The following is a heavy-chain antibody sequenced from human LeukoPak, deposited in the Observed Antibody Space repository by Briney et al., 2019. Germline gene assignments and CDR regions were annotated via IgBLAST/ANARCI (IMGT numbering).Heavy chain of an antibody. Sequence: GGSLRLSCAASGFTFSSYAMHWVRQAPGKGLEWVADISYDGSNKYYADSVKGRFTISRDNSKNTLYLQMNSLRAEDTAVYYCASSPSPGYYYYYGMDVWGQGTTVTVSS. CDR1: GFTFSSYA. V-gene: IGHV3-30-3*01. CDR3: ASSPSPGYYYYYGMDV. CDR2: ISYDGSNK. J-gene: IGHJ6*02.